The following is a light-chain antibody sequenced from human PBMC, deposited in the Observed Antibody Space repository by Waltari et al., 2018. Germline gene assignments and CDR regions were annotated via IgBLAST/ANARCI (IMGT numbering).Light chain of an antibody. CDR3: QQRSNWHPHT. V-gene: IGKV3-11*01. J-gene: IGKJ4*01. Sequence: IMLKPPPATLASSAEEIATPSCRASQNINTYLAWYQQKHGQDARLLIYDASSRANGIPARCSGSGSGTEFTITISSMEHEDFAANYCQQRSNWHPHTFGGGTKVDI. CDR2: DAS. CDR1: QNINTY.